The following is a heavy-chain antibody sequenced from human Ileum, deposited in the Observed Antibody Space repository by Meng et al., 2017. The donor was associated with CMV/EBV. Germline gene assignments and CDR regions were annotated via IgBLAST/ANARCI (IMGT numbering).Heavy chain of an antibody. J-gene: IGHJ4*02. CDR1: GGSFSEYH. CDR2: INHGGSS. CDR3: ARASPQRRFLSY. Sequence: QVQLQQGGAGLLKPSETLSRMCALYGGSFSEYHWSWIRQPPGKGLEWIGEINHGGSSNYNPSLKSRVTISVDRSRNQVSLKLTSVTAADTAVYYCARASPQRRFLSYWGQGTLVTVSS. V-gene: IGHV4-34*01. D-gene: IGHD3-3*01.